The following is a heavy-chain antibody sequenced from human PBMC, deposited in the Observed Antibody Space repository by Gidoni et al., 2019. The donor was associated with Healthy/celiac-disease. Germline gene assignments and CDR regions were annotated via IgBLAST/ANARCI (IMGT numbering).Heavy chain of an antibody. J-gene: IGHJ4*02. V-gene: IGHV3-53*01. Sequence: EVQLVESGGGLIQPGGSLRLSCAASGFTVSGNYMSWVRQAPGKGLESVSIIYSSFSTYYADSVKGRFTISRDNSKHTLYLQMNSLRAEDTAVYYCAMGVGSSWSYYFDYWGQGTLVTVSS. D-gene: IGHD6-13*01. CDR3: AMGVGSSWSYYFDY. CDR1: GFTVSGNY. CDR2: IYSSFST.